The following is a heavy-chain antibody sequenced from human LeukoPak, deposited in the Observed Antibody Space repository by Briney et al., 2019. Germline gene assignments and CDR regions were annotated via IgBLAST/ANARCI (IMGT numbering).Heavy chain of an antibody. CDR2: INIDGSNT. CDR3: VKEETSYDHYGMDV. Sequence: GGSLRLSCAASGFTFSSFWMHWVRQVPGKGLVWVSNINIDGSNTNYADSVKGRFTISRDNAKNTLYLQMNSLRAEDTAVYYCVKEETSYDHYGMDVWGQGTTVTVSS. CDR1: GFTFSSFW. V-gene: IGHV3-74*01. J-gene: IGHJ6*02. D-gene: IGHD4-11*01.